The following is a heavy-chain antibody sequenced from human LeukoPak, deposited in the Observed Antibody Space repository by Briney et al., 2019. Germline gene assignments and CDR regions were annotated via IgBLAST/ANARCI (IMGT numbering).Heavy chain of an antibody. Sequence: GGSLRLSCAASGFTFSSYAMHWVRQAPGKGLEWVAVISYDGSNKYYADSVKGRFTISRDNSKNTLYLQMNSLRAGDTAVYYCAREIVVVVAAIPRYYFDYWGQGTLVTVSS. V-gene: IGHV3-30*01. CDR2: ISYDGSNK. CDR3: AREIVVVVAAIPRYYFDY. J-gene: IGHJ4*02. D-gene: IGHD2-15*01. CDR1: GFTFSSYA.